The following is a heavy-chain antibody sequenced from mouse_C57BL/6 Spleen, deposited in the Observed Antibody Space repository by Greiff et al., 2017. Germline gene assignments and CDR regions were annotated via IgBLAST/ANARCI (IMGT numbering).Heavy chain of an antibody. D-gene: IGHD2-3*01. Sequence: EVQLQESGPELVKPGASVKIPCKASGYTFTDYNMDWVKQSHGKSLEWIGDINPNNGGTIYNQKFKGKATLTVDKSSSTAYMELRSLTSEDTAVYYCARFPKGAYDGYYESYAMDYWGQGTSVTVSS. CDR2: INPNNGGT. J-gene: IGHJ4*01. V-gene: IGHV1-18*01. CDR1: GYTFTDYN. CDR3: ARFPKGAYDGYYESYAMDY.